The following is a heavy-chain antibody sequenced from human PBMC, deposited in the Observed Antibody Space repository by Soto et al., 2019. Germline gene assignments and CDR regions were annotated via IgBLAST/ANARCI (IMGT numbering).Heavy chain of an antibody. D-gene: IGHD6-19*01. V-gene: IGHV1-18*04. Sequence: VSVKVSCKASGYTFTSYGISWVRQAPGQGLEWMGWISAYNGNTNYAQKLQGRVTMTTDTSTSTAYMELRSLRSDDTAVYYCATGYSSGWYVQEAFDIWGQGTMVTVSS. CDR3: ATGYSSGWYVQEAFDI. CDR1: GYTFTSYG. CDR2: ISAYNGNT. J-gene: IGHJ3*02.